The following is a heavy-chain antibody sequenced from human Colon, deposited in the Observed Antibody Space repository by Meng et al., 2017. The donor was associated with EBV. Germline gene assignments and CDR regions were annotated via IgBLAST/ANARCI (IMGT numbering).Heavy chain of an antibody. D-gene: IGHD4-17*01. CDR2: IYHGGST. CDR3: ARGPTTYFDY. J-gene: IGHJ4*02. CDR1: NGSISSSNF. V-gene: IGHV4-4*02. Sequence: QVHLEESGPGLVKPSGTLSLTCAVSNGSISSSNFWTWVRQPPGKGLEWIGYIYHGGSTDYNPSLRSRVTISVDTSKNQFSLKLSSVTAADTAVYYCARGPTTYFDYWGQGTLFTVSS.